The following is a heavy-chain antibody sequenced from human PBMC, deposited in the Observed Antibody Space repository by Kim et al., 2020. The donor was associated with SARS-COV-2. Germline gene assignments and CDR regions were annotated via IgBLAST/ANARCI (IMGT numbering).Heavy chain of an antibody. D-gene: IGHD2-15*01. Sequence: ASVKVSCKASGYTFTGYYMHWVRQAPGQGLEWMGWINPNSGGTNYAQKFQGWVTMTRDTSISTAYMELSRLRSDDTAVYYCARGEDIVVVVAATPSYYYYGMDVCGQGTTVTVSS. CDR2: INPNSGGT. CDR1: GYTFTGYY. V-gene: IGHV1-2*04. CDR3: ARGEDIVVVVAATPSYYYYGMDV. J-gene: IGHJ6*02.